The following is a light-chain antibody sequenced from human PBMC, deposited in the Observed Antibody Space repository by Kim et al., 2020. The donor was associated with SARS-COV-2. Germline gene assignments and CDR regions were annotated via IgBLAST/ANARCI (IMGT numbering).Light chain of an antibody. CDR3: QQSFSSPPYT. CDR1: QSITNY. J-gene: IGKJ2*01. V-gene: IGKV1-39*01. CDR2: GAS. Sequence: SLRHRVIITCRASQSITNYLNWYQHRPGKAPTLLFYGASNLQSGVPSRFSGGGSGTEFTLTISSLQAEDFATYYCQQSFSSPPYTFGQGTKLEI.